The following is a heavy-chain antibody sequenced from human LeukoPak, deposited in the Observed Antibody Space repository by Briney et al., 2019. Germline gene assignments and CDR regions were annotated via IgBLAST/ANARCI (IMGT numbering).Heavy chain of an antibody. D-gene: IGHD4-17*01. CDR2: IYSSGST. V-gene: IGHV4-4*07. J-gene: IGHJ4*02. Sequence: KPSETLSLTCTVSGGSISSYYWSWIRQPAGKGLEWIGRIYSSGSTNYNPSLKSRVTMSVDTSKNQFALKLSSVTAADTAVYYCARSRAVTSSFDYWGQGNLVTVSS. CDR1: GGSISSYY. CDR3: ARSRAVTSSFDY.